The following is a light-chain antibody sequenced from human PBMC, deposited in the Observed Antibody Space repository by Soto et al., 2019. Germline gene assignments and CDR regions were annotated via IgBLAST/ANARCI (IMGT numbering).Light chain of an antibody. Sequence: QSVLTQPPSVSAAPGQKVSISCSGGSSNIGKNYVSWYQQVPGTAPKLLIYDNNKRPTGIPDRFSGSKSGTSATLDITGLQSGDEADYYCGTWDTSLSGVIFGGGTKLTVL. V-gene: IGLV1-51*01. CDR3: GTWDTSLSGVI. CDR2: DNN. CDR1: SSNIGKNY. J-gene: IGLJ2*01.